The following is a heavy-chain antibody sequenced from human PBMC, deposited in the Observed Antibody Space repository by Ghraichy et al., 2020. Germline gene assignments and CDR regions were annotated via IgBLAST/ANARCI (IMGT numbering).Heavy chain of an antibody. J-gene: IGHJ5*02. CDR3: VRADYTVNYDGLNWFDP. CDR2: ICSASSYI. V-gene: IGHV3-21*01. Sequence: GGSLRLSCAASGFTFSSYSMNWVRQAPGKGLEWVSSICSASSYIYYADSVTGRFTISRDNAKNSVYLQMNSLRAEDTAVYYCVRADYTVNYDGLNWFDPWGQGTLVTVSS. D-gene: IGHD1-7*01. CDR1: GFTFSSYS.